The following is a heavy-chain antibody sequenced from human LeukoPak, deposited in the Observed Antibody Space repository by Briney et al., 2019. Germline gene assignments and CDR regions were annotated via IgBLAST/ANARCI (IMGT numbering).Heavy chain of an antibody. J-gene: IGHJ4*02. CDR1: GFTFDDYA. CDR3: AKEANIAAAGNLAY. V-gene: IGHV3-43D*04. CDR2: INWDGVNT. Sequence: GGSLRLSCAASGFTFDDYAMHWVRQAPGKGLEWASLINWDGVNTYYADSVKGRFTISRDNSKNSLYLQMNSLRAEDTALYYCAKEANIAAAGNLAYWGQGTLVTVSS. D-gene: IGHD6-13*01.